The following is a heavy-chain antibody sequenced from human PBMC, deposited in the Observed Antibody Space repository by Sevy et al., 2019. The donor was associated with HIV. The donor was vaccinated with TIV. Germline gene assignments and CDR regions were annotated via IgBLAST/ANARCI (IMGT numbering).Heavy chain of an antibody. Sequence: ASVKVSCKASGYTFTSYGISWVRQAPGQGLEWMGWLSAYNGNTNYAQKLQGRVTMTTETSTSTAYMELRSLGSDDTAMYYCARFGAVVRGVIISDDAFDIWGQGTMVTVSS. CDR1: GYTFTSYG. CDR3: ARFGAVVRGVIISDDAFDI. V-gene: IGHV1-18*04. CDR2: LSAYNGNT. J-gene: IGHJ3*02. D-gene: IGHD3-10*01.